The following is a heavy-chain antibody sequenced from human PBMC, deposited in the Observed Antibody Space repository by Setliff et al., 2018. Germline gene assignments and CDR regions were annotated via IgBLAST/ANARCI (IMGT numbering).Heavy chain of an antibody. CDR1: GGSIGSTSRY. CDR2: IFHTGSS. CDR3: ARLGSSRGFDI. V-gene: IGHV4-39*02. Sequence: SQTLSLTCTVSGGSIGSTSRYWGGIRQPPGKGLEWIGSIFHTGSSYYNPSRRSRFTMSVDTSNSPFSLKVNSVTAADTAVYYCARLGSSRGFDIWGQGIMVTVSS. D-gene: IGHD2-15*01. J-gene: IGHJ3*02.